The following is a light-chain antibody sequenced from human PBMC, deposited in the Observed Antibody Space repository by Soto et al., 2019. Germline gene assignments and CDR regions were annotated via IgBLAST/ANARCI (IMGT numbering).Light chain of an antibody. V-gene: IGLV2-14*01. CDR2: EFS. Sequence: QSALTQPASVSGSPGQSITISCTGTSSDVGGYIYVSWYQQHPGKAPKLMIYEFSHRPSGVSNRFSGSKSGNTASLTISGLQAEYEADYYCSSYTSTSTVLFGGGTQLTVL. J-gene: IGLJ2*01. CDR1: SSDVGGYIY. CDR3: SSYTSTSTVL.